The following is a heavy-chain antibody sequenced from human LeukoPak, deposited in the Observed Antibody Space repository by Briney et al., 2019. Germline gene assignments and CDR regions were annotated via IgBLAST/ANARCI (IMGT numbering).Heavy chain of an antibody. CDR2: INHSGST. Sequence: SETLSLTCAVYGGSFSGYYWSWIRQPPGKGLEWIGEINHSGSTNYNPSLKSRVTISVDTSKNQFSLKLSSVTAADTAVYYCAGGGPYGDYVGYWGQGTLVTVSS. D-gene: IGHD4-17*01. CDR3: AGGGPYGDYVGY. J-gene: IGHJ4*02. V-gene: IGHV4-34*01. CDR1: GGSFSGYY.